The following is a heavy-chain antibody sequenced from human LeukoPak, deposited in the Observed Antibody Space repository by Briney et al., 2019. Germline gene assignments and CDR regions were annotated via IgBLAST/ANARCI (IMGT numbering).Heavy chain of an antibody. CDR3: AVNPSSLPAAIGYDAFDI. V-gene: IGHV3-7*01. CDR2: IKQDGSEK. J-gene: IGHJ3*02. Sequence: GGSLRLSCAASGFTFSSYWMSWVRQAPGKGLEWVANIKQDGSEKYYVDSVKGRFTISRDNAKNSLYLQMNSLRAEDTAVYYCAVNPSSLPAAIGYDAFDIWGQGTMVTVSS. CDR1: GFTFSSYW. D-gene: IGHD2-2*01.